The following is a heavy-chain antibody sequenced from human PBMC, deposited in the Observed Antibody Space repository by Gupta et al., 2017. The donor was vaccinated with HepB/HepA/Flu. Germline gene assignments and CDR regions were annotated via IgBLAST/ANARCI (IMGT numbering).Heavy chain of an antibody. D-gene: IGHD3-16*01. CDR3: AKDYDEVWGSSPV. J-gene: IGHJ4*02. Sequence: GSSVKVSCKASGGTFSSYAISWVRQAPGQGLEWMGRIIPILGIANYAQKFQGRVTITADKSTSTAYMEMSSLRSEDTAVYYFAKDYDEVWGSSPVGGQGTMVTVYS. CDR2: IIPILGIA. CDR1: GGTFSSYA. V-gene: IGHV1-69*04.